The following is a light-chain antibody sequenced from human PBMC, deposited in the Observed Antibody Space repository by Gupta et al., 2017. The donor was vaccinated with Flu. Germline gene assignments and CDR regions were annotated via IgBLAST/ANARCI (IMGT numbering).Light chain of an antibody. V-gene: IGKV3-11*01. Sequence: ETVSTQSLATLSLSPGERATLSCRASQCVSSYLAWYQQKPGQAPRLLIYDASNRATGIPARFSGSGSGTDFTLTISSLEPEDFAVYYCQQRSNWLGTFGPGTKVEIK. CDR3: QQRSNWLGT. J-gene: IGKJ3*01. CDR1: QCVSSY. CDR2: DAS.